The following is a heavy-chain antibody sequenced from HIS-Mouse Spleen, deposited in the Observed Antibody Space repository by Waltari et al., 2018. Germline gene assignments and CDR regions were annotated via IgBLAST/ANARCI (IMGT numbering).Heavy chain of an antibody. CDR2: IYYSGST. CDR1: GGPIRSSSYS. V-gene: IGHV4-39*01. D-gene: IGHD3-10*01. Sequence: QLQLQESGPGLVKPSETLSLTCTVSGGPIRSSSYSWGWIRQPPGKGLEWIGSIYYSGSTYYNPSLKSRVTISVDTSKNQFSLKLSSVTAADTAVYYCARRVVRGVIDYWGQGTLVTVSS. J-gene: IGHJ4*02. CDR3: ARRVVRGVIDY.